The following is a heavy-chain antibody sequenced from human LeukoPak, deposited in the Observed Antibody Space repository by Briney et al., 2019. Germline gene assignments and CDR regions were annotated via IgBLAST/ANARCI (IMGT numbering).Heavy chain of an antibody. J-gene: IGHJ3*02. CDR3: AKGRPVPGGWRGVYAFDI. V-gene: IGHV3-13*01. D-gene: IGHD6-19*01. Sequence: PGGSLRPSCAASGFTLTSYDMHWVGQAPGKGLEWVSAIGTAGVTYSPGSVKGRFTSCRDNAKNSLYLQMYSLRAGDTAVYYCAKGRPVPGGWRGVYAFDIWGQGTMVTVSS. CDR1: GFTLTSYD. CDR2: IGTAGVT.